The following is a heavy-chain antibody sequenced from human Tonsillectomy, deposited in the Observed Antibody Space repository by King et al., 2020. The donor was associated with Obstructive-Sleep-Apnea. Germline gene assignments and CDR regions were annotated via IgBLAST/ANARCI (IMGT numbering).Heavy chain of an antibody. J-gene: IGHJ6*02. CDR2: IRSSSSFL. CDR1: GFTFSSYS. Sequence: VQLVESGGGLVKPGGSLRLSCAASGFTFSSYSMNWVRQAPGKGLEWVSSIRSSSSFLYYADSVKGRFTISRENAKNSLYLQMNSLRAEDTALYYCAREWVVPPPHGMDVWGQGTTVTVSS. CDR3: AREWVVPPPHGMDV. D-gene: IGHD2-2*01. V-gene: IGHV3-21*01.